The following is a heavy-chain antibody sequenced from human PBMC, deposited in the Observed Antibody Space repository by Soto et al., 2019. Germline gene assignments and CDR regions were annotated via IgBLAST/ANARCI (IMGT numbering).Heavy chain of an antibody. J-gene: IGHJ5*02. D-gene: IGHD6-6*01. CDR1: GGTFSSYA. V-gene: IGHV1-69*13. CDR2: IIPIFGTA. CDR3: ARVPSSIAARNNWFDP. Sequence: SVKVSCKASGGTFSSYAISWVRQAPGQGLEWMGGIIPIFGTANYAQKFQGRVTITADESTSTAYMELSSLRSEDTAVYYCARVPSSIAARNNWFDPWGQGTLVIVSS.